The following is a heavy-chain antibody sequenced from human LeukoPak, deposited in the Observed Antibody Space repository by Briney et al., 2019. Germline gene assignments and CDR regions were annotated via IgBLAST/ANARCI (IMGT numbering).Heavy chain of an antibody. D-gene: IGHD3-10*01. CDR2: IKQDGSEK. Sequence: GGSLRLSCAASGFTFSSYAMSWVRQAPGKGLEWVANIKQDGSEKNYVDSVKGRFTISRDNAKNSLYLQMNSLRAEDTAVYYCARGLLLWFGESPSAFDIWGQGTMVTGSS. J-gene: IGHJ3*02. CDR1: GFTFSSYA. V-gene: IGHV3-7*04. CDR3: ARGLLLWFGESPSAFDI.